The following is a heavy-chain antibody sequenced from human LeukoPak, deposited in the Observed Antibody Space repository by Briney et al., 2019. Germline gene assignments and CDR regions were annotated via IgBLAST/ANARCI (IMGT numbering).Heavy chain of an antibody. Sequence: GGSLRLSCAASGFTFSNYYMHWVRQVPGKGLEWVSLIKSDGSVTSYADSVKGRFTISRDNSRNTLFLQMNSLRVEDTAVYSCARFSEGGWGQGTLVTVSS. V-gene: IGHV3-74*01. CDR3: ARFSEGG. D-gene: IGHD3-16*01. CDR2: IKSDGSVT. CDR1: GFTFSNYY. J-gene: IGHJ4*02.